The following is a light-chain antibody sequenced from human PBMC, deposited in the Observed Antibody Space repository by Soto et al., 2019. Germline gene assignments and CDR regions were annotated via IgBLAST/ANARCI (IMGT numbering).Light chain of an antibody. CDR2: DVS. V-gene: IGLV2-14*01. J-gene: IGLJ1*01. CDR1: SSDVGAYNY. Sequence: QSALTQPSSVYGSPGQSITISSTGTSSDVGAYNYDSWYQQYPGEAPKVIIYDVSHRPAGVSNRFSGSKSGNTASLTISGLQTQDEADYYCSSYTSATTYVFGTGTKVT. CDR3: SSYTSATTYV.